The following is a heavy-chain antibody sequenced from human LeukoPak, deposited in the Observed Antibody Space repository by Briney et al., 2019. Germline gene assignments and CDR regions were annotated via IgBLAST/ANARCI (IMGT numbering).Heavy chain of an antibody. CDR2: IHYSGNT. D-gene: IGHD3-3*01. V-gene: IGHV4-39*01. J-gene: IGHJ4*02. CDR1: GGSISSADCY. CDR3: ARLGAGPTYYDFWSGYSSFYFDY. Sequence: SETLSLTCTVSGGSISSADCYWSWIRQPPGKGLEWIGGIHYSGNTYHNPSLKSRVTISVDTSKNQFSLKLSSVTAADTAVYYCARLGAGPTYYDFWSGYSSFYFDYWGQGTLVTVSS.